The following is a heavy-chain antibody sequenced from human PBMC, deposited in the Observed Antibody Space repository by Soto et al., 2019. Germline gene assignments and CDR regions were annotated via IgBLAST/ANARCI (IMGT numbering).Heavy chain of an antibody. CDR2: ISYHESNE. D-gene: IGHD1-26*01. CDR3: ARDFTPRILGDFDASDI. CDR1: VFTFSNYG. J-gene: IGHJ3*02. Sequence: SLRLSCSASVFTFSNYGMHWVRHSPGKWLEWVAVISYHESNEYYAESVKGRFTISRDNSKNTLYLQMNRLRAEDTAVYYCARDFTPRILGDFDASDIWDQGTMVTVSS. V-gene: IGHV3-33*05.